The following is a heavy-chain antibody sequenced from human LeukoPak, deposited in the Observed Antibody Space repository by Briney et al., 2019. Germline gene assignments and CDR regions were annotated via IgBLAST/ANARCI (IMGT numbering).Heavy chain of an antibody. J-gene: IGHJ3*02. D-gene: IGHD1-26*01. CDR3: ARDIPYSGTSLGAFDI. CDR2: TYYRSKWYA. Sequence: SQTLSLTCAISGDSVSSNSAAWTWIRQSPSRGLEWLGRTYYRSKWYADYALSVKSRIIINPDTSTNQFSLQLNSVTPEDTAVYYCARDIPYSGTSLGAFDIWGQGTMVTVSS. CDR1: GDSVSSNSAA. V-gene: IGHV6-1*01.